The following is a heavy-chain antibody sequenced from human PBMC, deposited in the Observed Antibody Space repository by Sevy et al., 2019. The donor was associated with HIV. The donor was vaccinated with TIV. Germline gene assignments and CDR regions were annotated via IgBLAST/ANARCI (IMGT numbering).Heavy chain of an antibody. CDR3: ARNTLGVSTSFYFDH. J-gene: IGHJ4*02. D-gene: IGHD1-26*01. CDR1: GFIFSSYG. V-gene: IGHV3-33*01. Sequence: GGSLRLSCAASGFIFSSYGMDWVRQSPGKGLEWVALIWHDGSQKYYSESVRGRFTVARDNSKNTLYLEMNSLRVEDTAVYYCARNTLGVSTSFYFDHWGQGTLLTVSS. CDR2: IWHDGSQK.